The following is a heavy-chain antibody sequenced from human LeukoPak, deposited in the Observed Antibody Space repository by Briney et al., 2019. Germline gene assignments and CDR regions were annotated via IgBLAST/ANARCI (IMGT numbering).Heavy chain of an antibody. Sequence: PSETLSLTCAVYGGSFSGYYWSWIRQPPGKGLEWIGEINHSGSTNYNPSLKSRVTISVDTSKNQFSLKLSSVTAADTAVYYCATERLSLSHFDYWGQGTLVTVSS. CDR1: GGSFSGYY. V-gene: IGHV4-34*01. J-gene: IGHJ4*02. CDR2: INHSGST. CDR3: ATERLSLSHFDY. D-gene: IGHD2/OR15-2a*01.